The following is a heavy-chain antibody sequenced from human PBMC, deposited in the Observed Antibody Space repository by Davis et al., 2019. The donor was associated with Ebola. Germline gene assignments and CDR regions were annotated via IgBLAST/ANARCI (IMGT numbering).Heavy chain of an antibody. CDR2: MNPNSGNT. CDR3: ARFIPDYYDSSDD. J-gene: IGHJ4*02. D-gene: IGHD3-22*01. Sequence: ASVKVSCKASGYTFTSYDINWVRQATGQGLEWMGWMNPNSGNTGYAQKFQGRVTMTRNTSISTAYMELSSLRSEDTAVYYCARFIPDYYDSSDDWGQGTLVTVSS. V-gene: IGHV1-8*01. CDR1: GYTFTSYD.